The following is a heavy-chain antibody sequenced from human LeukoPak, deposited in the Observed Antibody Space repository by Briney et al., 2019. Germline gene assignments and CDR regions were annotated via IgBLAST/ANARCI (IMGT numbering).Heavy chain of an antibody. CDR2: ISSNNRYI. V-gene: IGHV3-21*01. J-gene: IGHJ4*02. CDR3: ARVRGYCSGGSCYPFDY. D-gene: IGHD2-15*01. Sequence: GGSLRLSCAASGFTFSSYSMNWVRQAPGKGLEWVASISSNNRYIYYADSVKGRFTISRDNAKNSLHLQMNSLRAEDTAVYYCARVRGYCSGGSCYPFDYWGQGTLVTVSS. CDR1: GFTFSSYS.